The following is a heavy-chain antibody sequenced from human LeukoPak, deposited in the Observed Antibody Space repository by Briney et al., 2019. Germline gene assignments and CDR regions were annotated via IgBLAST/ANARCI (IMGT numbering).Heavy chain of an antibody. D-gene: IGHD6-6*01. J-gene: IGHJ1*01. CDR2: INPSGGST. CDR1: GYTFTGYS. CDR3: ARGGAYSSSSFGAEYFQH. V-gene: IGHV1-46*01. Sequence: GASVKVSYKASGYTFTGYSMHWVRQAPGQGLEWMGIINPSGGSTTYAQKFQDRLTMTRDTSTSTVHMELSSLRSEDTAVYYCARGGAYSSSSFGAEYFQHWGQGTLVTVSS.